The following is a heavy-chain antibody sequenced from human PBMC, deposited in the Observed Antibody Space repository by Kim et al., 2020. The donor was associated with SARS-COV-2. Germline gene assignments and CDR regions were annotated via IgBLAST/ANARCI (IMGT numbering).Heavy chain of an antibody. Sequence: SETLSLTCAVYGGSFRGYYWSWIRQPPGKGLEWIGEINHIGSTNYNPSLKSRVTISVDTSRDQFTLHLSSLTAADTAVYYCGRYEGSRWGQGTLVTVSS. CDR2: INHIGST. CDR1: GGSFRGYY. D-gene: IGHD3-3*01. CDR3: GRYEGSR. J-gene: IGHJ4*02. V-gene: IGHV4-34*01.